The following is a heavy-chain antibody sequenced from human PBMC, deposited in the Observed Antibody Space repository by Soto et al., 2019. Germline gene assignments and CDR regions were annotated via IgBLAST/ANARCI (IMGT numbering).Heavy chain of an antibody. CDR3: ARGASSWYSNWFDP. CDR1: GGSISSYY. CDR2: IYYSGST. J-gene: IGHJ5*02. V-gene: IGHV4-59*01. Sequence: SETLSLTCTVSGGSISSYYWSWIRQPPGKGLEWIGYIYYSGSTNYNPSLKSRVTISVDTSKNQFSLKLSSVTAADTAVYYCARGASSWYSNWFDPWGQGTLVTVS. D-gene: IGHD6-13*01.